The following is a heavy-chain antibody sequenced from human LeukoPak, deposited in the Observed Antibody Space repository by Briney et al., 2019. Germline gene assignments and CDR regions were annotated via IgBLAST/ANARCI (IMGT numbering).Heavy chain of an antibody. J-gene: IGHJ6*03. V-gene: IGHV3-23*01. Sequence: HSGGSLRLSCAASGFTFSSYAMSWVRQAPEKGLEWVSAIGGSGGNTNYADSVKGRFTISRDNSKNTLYLQMNSLRAEDTAVYYCAKEASSAYYYMDVWGKGTTVTVSS. CDR1: GFTFSSYA. CDR3: AKEASSAYYYMDV. CDR2: IGGSGGNT. D-gene: IGHD6-6*01.